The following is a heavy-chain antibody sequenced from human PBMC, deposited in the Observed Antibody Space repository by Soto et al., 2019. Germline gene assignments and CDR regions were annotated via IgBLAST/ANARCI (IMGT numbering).Heavy chain of an antibody. Sequence: QVQLVQSGAEVKKPGSSVKVSCKASGGTFSTYAFTWVRQAPGQGLEWMGGIIPIFRTANYAQNFQGRVTITADESTTTAYMELSSLRSEDTAVYYCASETKAKYFASWGQGTLVTVSS. V-gene: IGHV1-69*12. CDR3: ASETKAKYFAS. D-gene: IGHD2-8*01. CDR2: IIPIFRTA. CDR1: GGTFSTYA. J-gene: IGHJ4*02.